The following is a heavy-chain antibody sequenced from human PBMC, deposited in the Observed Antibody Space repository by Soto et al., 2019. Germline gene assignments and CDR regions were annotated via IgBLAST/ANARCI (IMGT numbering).Heavy chain of an antibody. D-gene: IGHD3-22*01. Sequence: ASVKVSCKASGYTFTGYYMHWVRQAPGQGLEWMGWINPNSGGTNYAQKFQGRVTMTRDTSISTAYMELSRLRSDDTAVYYCARDYYDSSGYYYYYGMDVWGQGTTVPVSS. CDR1: GYTFTGYY. V-gene: IGHV1-2*02. CDR2: INPNSGGT. CDR3: ARDYYDSSGYYYYYGMDV. J-gene: IGHJ6*02.